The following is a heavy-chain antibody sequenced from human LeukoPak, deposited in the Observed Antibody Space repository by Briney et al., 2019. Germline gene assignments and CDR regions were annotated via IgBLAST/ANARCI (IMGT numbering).Heavy chain of an antibody. J-gene: IGHJ4*02. V-gene: IGHV1-2*02. CDR3: ARARIAAAGTSYLDY. CDR1: GYTFTGYY. D-gene: IGHD6-13*01. CDR2: INPNSGGT. Sequence: ASVKVSCKASGYTFTGYYMHWVRQAPGQGLEWMGWINPNSGGTNYAQKFQGRVTMTRDTSISTAYMELSRLRSDDTAVYYCARARIAAAGTSYLDYWGQGTLVTVSS.